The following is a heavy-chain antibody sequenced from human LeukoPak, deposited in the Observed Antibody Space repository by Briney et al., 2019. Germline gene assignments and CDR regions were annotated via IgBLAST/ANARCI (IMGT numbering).Heavy chain of an antibody. CDR1: GGSISGYY. CDR3: ARSPRRPHFYSSGSYYYYFDY. V-gene: IGHV4-4*07. CDR2: ISSSEST. Sequence: PSETLSLTCSVSGGSISGYYWSWIRQPAGKGLECIGRISSSESTNYNPSLKSRVTMSVDTSKNQFFLKLSSVTAADTAVYYCARSPRRPHFYSSGSYYYYFDYWGQGTLVTVSS. J-gene: IGHJ4*02. D-gene: IGHD3-10*01.